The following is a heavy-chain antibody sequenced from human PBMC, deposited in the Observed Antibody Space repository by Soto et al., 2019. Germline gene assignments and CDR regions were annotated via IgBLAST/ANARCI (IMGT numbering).Heavy chain of an antibody. Sequence: PGGSLRLSCVASGFTFNKYAMTWVRPAPGKGLEWVSSISGSSSTTYYADSVKGRFTISRDNSKNTVYLHMNSLRTEDTAVYYCAPTRYDYGDDAVGYWGQGTLVTVSS. J-gene: IGHJ4*01. V-gene: IGHV3-23*01. CDR1: GFTFNKYA. CDR3: APTRYDYGDDAVGY. D-gene: IGHD4-17*01. CDR2: ISGSSSTT.